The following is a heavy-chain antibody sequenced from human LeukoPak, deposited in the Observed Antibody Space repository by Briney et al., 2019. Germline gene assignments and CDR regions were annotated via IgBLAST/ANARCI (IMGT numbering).Heavy chain of an antibody. V-gene: IGHV3-53*01. Sequence: GGSLRLSCAASGFTGSSHYMNWVRQAPGKGLEWVSVIYSGGSTFYADSVTGRFTISRDNSKNTLFLQMNSLRAEDTAIYYCARDQGDSNDYYGMDVWGQGTTVTVSS. CDR3: ARDQGDSNDYYGMDV. J-gene: IGHJ6*02. CDR2: IYSGGST. D-gene: IGHD4-11*01. CDR1: GFTGSSHY.